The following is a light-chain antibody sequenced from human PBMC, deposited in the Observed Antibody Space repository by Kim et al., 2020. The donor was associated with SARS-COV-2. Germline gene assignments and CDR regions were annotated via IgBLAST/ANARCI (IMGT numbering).Light chain of an antibody. CDR1: SSDVGTYAR. Sequence: GQSVTISGTGTSSDVGTYARVSWYQQPPGTAPKLMIYEVNDRPSGVPDRFSGSKSGNTASLTISGLQPEDEADYYCSSYTSSNTYVFGTGTKVTVL. CDR3: SSYTSSNTYV. V-gene: IGLV2-18*02. J-gene: IGLJ1*01. CDR2: EVN.